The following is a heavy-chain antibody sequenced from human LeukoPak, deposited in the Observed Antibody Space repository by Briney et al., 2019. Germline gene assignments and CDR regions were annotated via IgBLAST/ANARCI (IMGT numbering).Heavy chain of an antibody. CDR2: ITGSGDNT. Sequence: GGSPRLSCAASGFTFSGYAMSWVRQAPGKGLEWVSVITGSGDNTYYADSVRGRFTISRDNSKNTLYLQMNSLRAEDTAIYYCARHLIYSYIPFDNWGQGTLVTVSS. J-gene: IGHJ4*02. V-gene: IGHV3-23*01. D-gene: IGHD3-16*02. CDR1: GFTFSGYA. CDR3: ARHLIYSYIPFDN.